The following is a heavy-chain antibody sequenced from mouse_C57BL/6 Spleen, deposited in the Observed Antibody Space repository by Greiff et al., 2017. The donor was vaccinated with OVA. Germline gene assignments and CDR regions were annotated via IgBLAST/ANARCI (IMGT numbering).Heavy chain of an antibody. CDR3: ASGAYGSSPFDY. J-gene: IGHJ2*01. Sequence: QVQLQQPGAELVMPGASVKLSCKASGYSFTSYRMNWVKQRPGHGLEWIGAIDPSDSYTNYNQKFKGKSTLTVDKSSSTACMHPSSLTSEDPAVYYFASGAYGSSPFDYWGQGTTLTVSS. CDR1: GYSFTSYR. V-gene: IGHV1-69*01. CDR2: IDPSDSYT. D-gene: IGHD1-1*01.